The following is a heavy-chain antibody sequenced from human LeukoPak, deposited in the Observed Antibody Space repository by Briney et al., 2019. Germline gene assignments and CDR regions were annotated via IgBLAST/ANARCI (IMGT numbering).Heavy chain of an antibody. CDR3: ARGTYCGGDCSSFDY. D-gene: IGHD2-21*02. V-gene: IGHV1-8*01. J-gene: IGHJ4*02. Sequence: ASVKVSCKASGYTFTSYDINWVRQATGQGLEWMGWMNPNSGNTGYAQKFQGRVTMTRNNSINTAYLELNSLRSEDTAVYYCARGTYCGGDCSSFDYWGQGTLVTVSS. CDR2: MNPNSGNT. CDR1: GYTFTSYD.